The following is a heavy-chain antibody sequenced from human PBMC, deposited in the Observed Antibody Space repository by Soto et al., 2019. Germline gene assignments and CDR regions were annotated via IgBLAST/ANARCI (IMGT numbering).Heavy chain of an antibody. V-gene: IGHV3-30*18. CDR3: VKDGSSGWPYYYGLDV. J-gene: IGHJ6*02. CDR2: ISYDGSNK. Sequence: QVQLVESGGGVVQPGRSLRLSCAASGFTFSSYGMHWVRQAPGKGLEWVVVISYDGSNKNYADSVKGRFTISRDNSKNTLYLQMSSLRAEDTAVYYCVKDGSSGWPYYYGLDVWGQGTTVTVSS. CDR1: GFTFSSYG. D-gene: IGHD6-19*01.